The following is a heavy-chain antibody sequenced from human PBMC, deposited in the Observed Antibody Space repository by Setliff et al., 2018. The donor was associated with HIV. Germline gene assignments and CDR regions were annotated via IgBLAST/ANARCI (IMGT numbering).Heavy chain of an antibody. D-gene: IGHD6-6*01. CDR2: INPSGGST. V-gene: IGHV1-46*01. CDR3: ASWYVFHSSSPVLGF. Sequence: ASVKVSCKASVYTFTSYYMHWVRQAPGQGLAWMGIINPSGGSTSYAERFQGRVTMTRDTSTSTVYMELSILRSEETAVYYCASWYVFHSSSPVLGFWGQGTLVTVSS. CDR1: VYTFTSYY. J-gene: IGHJ4*02.